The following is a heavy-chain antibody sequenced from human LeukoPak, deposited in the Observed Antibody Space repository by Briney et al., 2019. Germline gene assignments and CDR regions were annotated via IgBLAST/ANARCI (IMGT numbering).Heavy chain of an antibody. CDR1: GFTFSSYA. CDR2: ISGSGGST. CDR3: AKQRTGTTRLRVWFDP. Sequence: PGGSLRLSCAASGFTFSSYAMSWVRQAPGKGLEWVSAISGSGGSTYYADSVKGRFTISRDNSKNTLYLQMNSLRAEDTAVYYCAKQRTGTTRLRVWFDPWGQGTLVPVSS. J-gene: IGHJ5*02. V-gene: IGHV3-23*01. D-gene: IGHD1-7*01.